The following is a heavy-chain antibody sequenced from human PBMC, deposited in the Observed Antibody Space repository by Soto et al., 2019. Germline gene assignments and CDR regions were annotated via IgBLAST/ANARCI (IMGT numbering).Heavy chain of an antibody. CDR2: IWYDGSNK. J-gene: IGHJ6*02. D-gene: IGHD2-2*01. CDR1: GFTFSSYG. Sequence: GGSLRLSCAASGFTFSSYGMHWVRQAPGKGLEWVAVIWYDGSNKYYADSVKGRFTISRDNSKNTLYLQMNSLRAEDTAVYYCARELGDIVVVPDAPPDGMDVWGQGTTVTVSS. V-gene: IGHV3-33*01. CDR3: ARELGDIVVVPDAPPDGMDV.